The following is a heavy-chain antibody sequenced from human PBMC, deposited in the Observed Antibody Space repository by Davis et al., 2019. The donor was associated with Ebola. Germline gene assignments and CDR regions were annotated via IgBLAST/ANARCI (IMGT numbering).Heavy chain of an antibody. D-gene: IGHD5-12*01. V-gene: IGHV3-23*01. Sequence: PGGSLRLSCAASGFTFSTSAMSWVRQAPGKGLEWVSGISASGATTHYADSVRGRFTISRDNSNNTLYLHMNRLRVEDTAVYFCAKGSQSSAYYVWFDRWGQGTLVTVSS. CDR3: AKGSQSSAYYVWFDR. J-gene: IGHJ5*02. CDR1: GFTFSTSA. CDR2: ISASGATT.